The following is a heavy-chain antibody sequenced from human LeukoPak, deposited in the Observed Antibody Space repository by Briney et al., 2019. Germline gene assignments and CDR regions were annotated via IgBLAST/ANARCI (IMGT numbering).Heavy chain of an antibody. CDR3: AGHHPRNTVDF. Sequence: SETLSLTCTVSGGSISSYYWSWIRQPPGKGLAWIAYITDIGSINYNPSLKIRVTISLDTSKNQFSLKLSSVTAADAAVYYCAGHHPRNTVDFWGQGTLVTVSS. D-gene: IGHD2/OR15-2a*01. CDR2: ITDIGSI. CDR1: GGSISSYY. V-gene: IGHV4-59*08. J-gene: IGHJ4*02.